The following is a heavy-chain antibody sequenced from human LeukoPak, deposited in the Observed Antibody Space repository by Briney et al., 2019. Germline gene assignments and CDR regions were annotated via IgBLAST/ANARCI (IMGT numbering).Heavy chain of an antibody. CDR1: GYTLTAYY. D-gene: IGHD3-10*01. J-gene: IGHJ4*02. CDR3: ARWYYGSGSYYNINRFDY. CDR2: INPNSGGT. V-gene: IGHV1-2*06. Sequence: ASVKVSCKASGYTLTAYYIYWVRQAPGQGLEWMGRINPNSGGTDYAQNFQGRVTMTRDTSISTAYMELSRLRSDDTAVYYCARWYYGSGSYYNINRFDYWGQGTLVTVSS.